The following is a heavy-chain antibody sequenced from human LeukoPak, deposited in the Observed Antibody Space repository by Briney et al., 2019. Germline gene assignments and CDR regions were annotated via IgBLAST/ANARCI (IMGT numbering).Heavy chain of an antibody. CDR3: ARVPSGGGYCSGGSCYSTYHCGMDV. CDR1: GFTFSDYY. Sequence: GGSLRLSCAASGFTFSDYYISWIRQAPGKGLEWVSYISSSGSTIYYADSVKGRFTISRDNAKNSLYLQMNSLRAEDTAVYYCARVPSGGGYCSGGSCYSTYHCGMDVWGQGTTVTVSS. CDR2: ISSSGSTI. V-gene: IGHV3-11*01. J-gene: IGHJ6*02. D-gene: IGHD2-15*01.